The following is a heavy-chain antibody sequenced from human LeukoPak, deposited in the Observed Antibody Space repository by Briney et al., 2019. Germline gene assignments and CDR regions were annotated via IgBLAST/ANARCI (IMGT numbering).Heavy chain of an antibody. D-gene: IGHD6-13*01. Sequence: SETLSLTCTVSGGSISSYYWSWIRQPPGKGLEWIGYIYYSGSTNYNPSLKSRVTISVDTSKNQFSLKLSSVTAADTAVHYCARERAAADPFDYWGQGTLVTVSS. CDR3: ARERAAADPFDY. CDR1: GGSISSYY. J-gene: IGHJ4*02. V-gene: IGHV4-59*01. CDR2: IYYSGST.